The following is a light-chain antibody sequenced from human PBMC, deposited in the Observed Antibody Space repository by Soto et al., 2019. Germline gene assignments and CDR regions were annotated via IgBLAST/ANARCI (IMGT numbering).Light chain of an antibody. Sequence: DIQMTKSPDTLPASVVDTITINCRASESIDNWLAWYQQKPGKAPTLLIFAASTLVRGVPSRLSGRGSGTEFTLTISRKQDDDYATFYCQQYHTDWTFGQGTKVDIK. V-gene: IGKV1-5*01. CDR3: QQYHTDWT. J-gene: IGKJ1*01. CDR1: ESIDNW. CDR2: AAS.